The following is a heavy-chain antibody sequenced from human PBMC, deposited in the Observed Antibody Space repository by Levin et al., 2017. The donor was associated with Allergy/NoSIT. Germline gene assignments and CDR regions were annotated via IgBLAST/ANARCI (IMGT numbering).Heavy chain of an antibody. Sequence: SETLSLTCAVYGGSFSGYYWSWIRQPPGKGLEWIGEINHSGSTNYNPSLKSRVTISVDTSKNQFSLKLSSVTAADTAVYYCARARRTYVVVTAIPDRRPFDYWGQGTLVTVSS. V-gene: IGHV4-34*01. CDR2: INHSGST. CDR1: GGSFSGYY. J-gene: IGHJ4*02. CDR3: ARARRTYVVVTAIPDRRPFDY. D-gene: IGHD2-21*02.